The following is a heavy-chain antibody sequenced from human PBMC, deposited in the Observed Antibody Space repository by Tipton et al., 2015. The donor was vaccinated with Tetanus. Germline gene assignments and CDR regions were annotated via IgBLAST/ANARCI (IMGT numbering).Heavy chain of an antibody. CDR3: AKASRGTDPKEGLAF. Sequence: SLRLSCAASGFTFSSYPMSWVRQAPGKGLEWVSTISGTGYSTYYVDPAKGRFTISRDNSKNTLYLQMNSLRADDTAIYYWAKASRGTDPKEGLAFWAQGTLAPSSS. J-gene: IGHJ4*02. CDR1: GFTFSSYP. CDR2: ISGTGYST. V-gene: IGHV3-23*01. D-gene: IGHD3-16*01.